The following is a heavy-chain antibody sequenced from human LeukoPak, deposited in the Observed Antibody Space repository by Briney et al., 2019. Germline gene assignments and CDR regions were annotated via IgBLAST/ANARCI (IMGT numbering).Heavy chain of an antibody. CDR3: ARRYDGALGY. V-gene: IGHV3-74*03. CDR2: IANDGRST. CDR1: GFTFSSYW. D-gene: IGHD3-3*01. J-gene: IGHJ4*02. Sequence: PGGSLRLSCATSGFTFSSYWMHWVRQAPGKGLMWVSDIANDGRSTTYADSVMGRFSISRDNAKNTVYLQMDSLRAEDTAVYFCARRYDGALGYWGVGTLVTVSS.